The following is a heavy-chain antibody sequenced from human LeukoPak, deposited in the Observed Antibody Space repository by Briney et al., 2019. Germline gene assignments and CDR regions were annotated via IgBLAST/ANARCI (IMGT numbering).Heavy chain of an antibody. Sequence: GGSLRLSCAASGFTFSSYSMSWIRQAPGKGLESVSYISGSSSNINYADSVKGRFTISRDNAKNSLYLQMSNLRAEDTAVYYCTRHPAEGDYWGQGTLVTVSS. J-gene: IGHJ4*02. CDR3: TRHPAEGDY. CDR1: GFTFSSYS. CDR2: ISGSSSNI. D-gene: IGHD2-15*01. V-gene: IGHV3-48*04.